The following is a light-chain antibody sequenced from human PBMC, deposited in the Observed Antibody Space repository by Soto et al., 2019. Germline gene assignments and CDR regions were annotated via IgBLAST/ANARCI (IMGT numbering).Light chain of an antibody. V-gene: IGLV1-51*01. CDR2: DNN. CDR3: GTWDASLSANV. CDR1: RSNIGNNY. J-gene: IGLJ1*01. Sequence: QSVLTQPPSVSAAPGQMVTISCSGSRSNIGNNYVSWYQQLPGTAPKLVIHDNNKRPSGIPDRFSGSKSATSATLGITGLQTGDEADYYCGTWDASLSANVFGTGTKLTVL.